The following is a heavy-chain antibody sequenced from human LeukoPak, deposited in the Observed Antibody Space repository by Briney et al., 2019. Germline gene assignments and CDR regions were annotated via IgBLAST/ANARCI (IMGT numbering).Heavy chain of an antibody. CDR3: AENYYGSGSYSYFDY. CDR2: IYYSGST. Sequence: PSETLSLTCTVSGGSISSSSYYWGWIRQPPGKGLEWIGSIYYSGSTYYNPSLKSRVTISVDTSKNQFSLKLSSVTAADTAVYYCAENYYGSGSYSYFDYWGQGTLVTVSS. V-gene: IGHV4-39*01. CDR1: GGSISSSSYY. D-gene: IGHD3-10*01. J-gene: IGHJ4*02.